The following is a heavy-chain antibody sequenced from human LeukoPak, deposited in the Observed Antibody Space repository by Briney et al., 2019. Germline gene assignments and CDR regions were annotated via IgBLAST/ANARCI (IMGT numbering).Heavy chain of an antibody. J-gene: IGHJ4*02. CDR2: IKVDGTEK. CDR3: ARDRYKTSPDY. V-gene: IGHV3-7*01. CDR1: GFIFSAYW. D-gene: IGHD1-14*01. Sequence: PGESLRLSCSASGFIFSAYWMSWVRQAAGKGLEWVANIKVDGTEKYYVDSVKGRFTISRDNSKNTLYLQMNSLRAEDTALYHSARDRYKTSPDYWGQGTVVTVSS.